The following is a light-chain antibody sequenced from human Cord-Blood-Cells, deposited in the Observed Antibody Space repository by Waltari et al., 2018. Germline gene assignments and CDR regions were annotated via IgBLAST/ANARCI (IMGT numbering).Light chain of an antibody. Sequence: DIQMTQSPSSLSASVGVRATITCRASQSISSYLNWYQQKPGKAPKLLIYAASSLQSGVPSRFSGSGSGTDFTLTISSLQPEDFATYYCQQSYSTPYPFGQGTKLEIK. V-gene: IGKV1-39*01. CDR2: AAS. J-gene: IGKJ2*01. CDR1: QSISSY. CDR3: QQSYSTPYP.